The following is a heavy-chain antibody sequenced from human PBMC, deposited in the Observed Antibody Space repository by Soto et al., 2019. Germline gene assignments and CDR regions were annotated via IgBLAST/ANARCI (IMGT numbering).Heavy chain of an antibody. Sequence: ASVKVSCKASGGTFSSYAISWVRQAPGQGLEWMGGIIPIFGTANYAQKFQGRVTITADESTSTAYMELSSLRSEDTAVYYCARGMVRGVSYYYYGMDVWGQGTTVTVSS. D-gene: IGHD3-10*01. J-gene: IGHJ6*02. CDR3: ARGMVRGVSYYYYGMDV. CDR1: GGTFSSYA. CDR2: IIPIFGTA. V-gene: IGHV1-69*13.